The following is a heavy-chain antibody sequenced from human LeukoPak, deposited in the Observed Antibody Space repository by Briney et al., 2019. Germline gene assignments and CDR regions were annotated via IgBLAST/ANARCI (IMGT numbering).Heavy chain of an antibody. CDR1: GGSISSYY. CDR3: ARGGAYYYDSSGYYYAHQLNY. V-gene: IGHV4-4*07. CDR2: IYTSGST. D-gene: IGHD3-22*01. J-gene: IGHJ4*02. Sequence: PSETLSLTCTVSGGSISSYYWSWIRQPAGKGLEWIGRIYTSGSTNYNPSLKSRVTMYVDTSKNQFSLKLGSVTAADTAVYYCARGGAYYYDSSGYYYAHQLNYWGQGTLVTVSS.